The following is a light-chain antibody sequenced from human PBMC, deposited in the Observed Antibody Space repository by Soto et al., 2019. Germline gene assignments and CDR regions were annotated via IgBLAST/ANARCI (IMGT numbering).Light chain of an antibody. V-gene: IGKV3D-15*01. Sequence: EIVMTQSPATLSLSPGERATLSCRASRSVSSNLAWYQQKPGQAPRLLIYGASTRATGIPARFSGGGSGTEFTLTISSLQSEDFAVYYCQEYNYWPLLTFGGGTKVDIK. CDR3: QEYNYWPLLT. CDR1: RSVSSN. J-gene: IGKJ4*01. CDR2: GAS.